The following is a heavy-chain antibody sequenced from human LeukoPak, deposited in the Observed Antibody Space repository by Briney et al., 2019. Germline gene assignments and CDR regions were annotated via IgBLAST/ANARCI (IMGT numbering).Heavy chain of an antibody. D-gene: IGHD3-22*01. J-gene: IGHJ4*02. CDR3: ARYPGVEYDSRGYLGPYYFDY. V-gene: IGHV4-59*01. Sequence: PSETLSLTCSVSGGLNSSYYWRWMRQPPAGGGVGIGYIYYSGSTNYNPPLKRPVSILVDTSKNQFSLQKRSVTAADTAVYYCARYPGVEYDSRGYLGPYYFDYWGQGTLVTVSS. CDR2: IYYSGST. CDR1: GGLNSSYY.